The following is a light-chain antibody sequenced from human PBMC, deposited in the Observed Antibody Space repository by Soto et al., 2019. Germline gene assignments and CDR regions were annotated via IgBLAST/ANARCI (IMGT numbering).Light chain of an antibody. Sequence: DIQMTQSPSSLSASVGDRVTITCRASQSISSNLNWYQQKPGKAPKLLIYAASSLQSGVPSRFSGSGSGTDFTLTISSLQPEDFATYYCQQSYRTPLTFGGGTKVESK. J-gene: IGKJ4*01. V-gene: IGKV1-39*01. CDR1: QSISSN. CDR2: AAS. CDR3: QQSYRTPLT.